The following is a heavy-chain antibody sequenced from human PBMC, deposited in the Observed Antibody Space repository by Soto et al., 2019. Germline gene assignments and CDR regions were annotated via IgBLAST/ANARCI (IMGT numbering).Heavy chain of an antibody. D-gene: IGHD6-19*01. CDR1: GGSVSSGSYY. CDR3: ARVSSGWYYFDY. J-gene: IGHJ4*02. Sequence: SETLSLTCTVSGGSVSSGSYYWSWIRQPPGKGLEWIGYMYNSGSTNYNPSLKSRVIISVDTSKNQFSLKLSSVTAADTAVYYCARVSSGWYYFDYWGQGTLVTVSS. CDR2: MYNSGST. V-gene: IGHV4-61*01.